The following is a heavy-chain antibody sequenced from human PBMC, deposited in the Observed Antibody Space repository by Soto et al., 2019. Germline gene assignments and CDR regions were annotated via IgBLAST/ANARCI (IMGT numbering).Heavy chain of an antibody. CDR3: ARDNGDYVYDY. J-gene: IGHJ4*02. CDR1: GASISNYY. Sequence: SETLSLTCTVSGASISNYYWTWIRQPPGKGLEWIGYTHYSGSTTYNSYLKSRVTISVDMSKNQVSLKLSSVTAADTAVYYCARDNGDYVYDYWGQGALVTVSS. D-gene: IGHD4-17*01. CDR2: THYSGST. V-gene: IGHV4-59*01.